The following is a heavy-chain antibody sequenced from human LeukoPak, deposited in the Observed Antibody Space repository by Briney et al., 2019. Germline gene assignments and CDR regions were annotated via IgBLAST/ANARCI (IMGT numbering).Heavy chain of an antibody. Sequence: SETLSLTCSVYGGSFSGNHWLLLRQTTGGGLVGSGESSPSGDITGYNPSLKGRATISVDPSKMQFSLKLTSVTAADTGVYFCARVPDSNARPCDSWGPGTPVTVS. D-gene: IGHD2-15*01. CDR3: ARVPDSNARPCDS. J-gene: IGHJ4*02. CDR2: SSPSGDIT. CDR1: GGSFSGNH. V-gene: IGHV4-34*01.